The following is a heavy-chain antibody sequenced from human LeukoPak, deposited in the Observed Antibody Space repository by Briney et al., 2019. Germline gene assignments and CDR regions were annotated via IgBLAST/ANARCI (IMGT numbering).Heavy chain of an antibody. J-gene: IGHJ4*02. D-gene: IGHD2-15*01. CDR1: GYTFTGYH. CDR2: INPNSGGT. V-gene: IGHV1-2*06. Sequence: ASVKVSCKASGYTFTGYHVHWVRQAPGRGLEWMGRINPNSGGTNYAQKFQGRVTMTRDTSISTAYMELSRLRSDDTAVYYCLTTGCSGGGNCLYYFDYWGQGTLVTVSS. CDR3: LTTGCSGGGNCLYYFDY.